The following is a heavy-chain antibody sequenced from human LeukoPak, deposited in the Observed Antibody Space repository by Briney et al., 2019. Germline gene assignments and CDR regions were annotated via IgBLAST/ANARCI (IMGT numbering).Heavy chain of an antibody. V-gene: IGHV3-21*01. CDR3: ARDGGLSKFQH. Sequence: GGSLRLSCAASGFTFSSYSMNWVRQAPGKGLEWVASISSSSSYIYYADSVKGRFTISRDNAKNTLYLQMNSLRAEDTAVYYCARDGGLSKFQHWGQGTLVTVSS. CDR2: ISSSSSYI. D-gene: IGHD3-3*01. CDR1: GFTFSSYS. J-gene: IGHJ1*01.